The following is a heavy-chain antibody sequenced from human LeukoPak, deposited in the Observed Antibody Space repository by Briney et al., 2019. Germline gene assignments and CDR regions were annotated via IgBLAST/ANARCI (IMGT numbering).Heavy chain of an antibody. CDR2: IYSGGST. V-gene: IGHV3-53*01. CDR3: ARGSTYYDSSGQVPFDY. Sequence: PGGSLRLSCAASGFTVSSNYMSWVRQAPGKGLEWVSGIYSGGSTDYADSVKGRFTISRDNSKNTLYLQMNSLRAEDTAVYYCARGSTYYDSSGQVPFDYWGQGTLVTVSS. CDR1: GFTVSSNY. J-gene: IGHJ4*02. D-gene: IGHD3-22*01.